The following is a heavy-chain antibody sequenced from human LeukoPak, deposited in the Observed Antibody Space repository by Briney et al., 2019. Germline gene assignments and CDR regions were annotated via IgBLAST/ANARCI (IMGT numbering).Heavy chain of an antibody. CDR2: ISGNDDGT. Sequence: GGSLRLSCTASGFTFSTCGMTWVRQAPGKGLEWVSSISGNDDGTYYADSVKGRFTISRDNSKNTLYLQMNSLRAEDTAVYYCAKVRGRTNYYFDYWGQGTLVTVSS. J-gene: IGHJ4*02. CDR1: GFTFSTCG. V-gene: IGHV3-23*01. CDR3: AKVRGRTNYYFDY. D-gene: IGHD3-16*01.